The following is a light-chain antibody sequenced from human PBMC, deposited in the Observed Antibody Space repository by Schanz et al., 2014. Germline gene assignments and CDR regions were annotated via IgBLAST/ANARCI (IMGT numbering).Light chain of an antibody. CDR3: SSYAGSNNSVV. J-gene: IGLJ2*01. CDR2: DVT. V-gene: IGLV2-11*01. Sequence: QSALTQPRSVSGSPGQSVSISCTGTSSGVGDLNYVSWYQQLPGKAPRLLIYDVTKRPSGVPDRFSGSKSGNTASLTVSGLQAEDEADYYCSSYAGSNNSVVFGGGTKLTVL. CDR1: SSGVGDLNY.